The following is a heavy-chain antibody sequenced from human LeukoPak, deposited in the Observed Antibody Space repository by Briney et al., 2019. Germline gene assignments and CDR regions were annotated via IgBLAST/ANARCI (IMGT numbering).Heavy chain of an antibody. CDR1: GFTFSSYW. CDR3: AREPEGYYFDY. J-gene: IGHJ4*02. Sequence: GGSLRLSCAASGFTFSSYWMSWVRQAPGKGLEWVVNIKQDGSEKYYVDSVKGRFTISRDNAKNSLYLQMNSLRAEDTAVYYCAREPEGYYFDYWGQGTLVTVSS. CDR2: IKQDGSEK. D-gene: IGHD1-14*01. V-gene: IGHV3-7*01.